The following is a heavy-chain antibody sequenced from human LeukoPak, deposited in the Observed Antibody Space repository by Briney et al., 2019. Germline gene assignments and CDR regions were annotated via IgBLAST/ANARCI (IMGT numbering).Heavy chain of an antibody. V-gene: IGHV3-30-3*01. CDR1: GFSFSSYT. CDR2: IPSNGNNR. CDR3: ARVRLRISAAPLDS. D-gene: IGHD6-13*01. Sequence: GGSLRLSCAASGFSFSSYTIHWVRQAPGKGLEWVAVIPSNGNNRYYTDSVKGRFTISRDNSKNTVYLQMNSLRGEDTAVYYCARVRLRISAAPLDSWGQGTLVTVSS. J-gene: IGHJ4*02.